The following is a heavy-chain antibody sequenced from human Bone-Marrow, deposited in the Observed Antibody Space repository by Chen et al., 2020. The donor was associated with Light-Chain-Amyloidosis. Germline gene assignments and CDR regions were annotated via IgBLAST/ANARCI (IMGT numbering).Heavy chain of an antibody. CDR3: ASASPTTFNVYAMDV. CDR2: IIPMLETT. CDR1: GEPFSSYA. V-gene: IGHV1-69*04. Sequence: QVQLVQSGAEVKKPGSSVKVSCKASGEPFSSYAISWVRQAPGQGLEWVGRIIPMLETTKYAQKFRGRVEIPADRSTRTSHLEMTDLTFEDTAIYYCASASPTTFNVYAMDVWGQGTTVVVSS. D-gene: IGHD3-3*02. J-gene: IGHJ6*02.